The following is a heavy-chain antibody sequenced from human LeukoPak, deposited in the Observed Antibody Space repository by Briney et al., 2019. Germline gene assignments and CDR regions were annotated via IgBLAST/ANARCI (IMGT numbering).Heavy chain of an antibody. CDR1: GFTFASYG. Sequence: GTSLRLSCAASGFTFASYGMHWVRQAPGKGLEWVALITYDGYYKYYSDSVKGRFTISSDTSKNTLYLQMNSLRAEDTAVYYCARDLSPVVRASPMGYWGQGTLVTVSS. J-gene: IGHJ4*02. CDR2: ITYDGYYK. V-gene: IGHV3-30*03. D-gene: IGHD3-10*01. CDR3: ARDLSPVVRASPMGY.